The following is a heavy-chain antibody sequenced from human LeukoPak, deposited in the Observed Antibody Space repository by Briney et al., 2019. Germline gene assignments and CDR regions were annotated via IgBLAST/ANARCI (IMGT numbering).Heavy chain of an antibody. Sequence: GGSLRLSCAASGFTFSSYWMTWVRQAPGKGLECVAKIKEDGSEEYYVDSVKGRFSISRDSAKNSLHLQMNSLRAEDTAVYYCARDWLAGNPYHAFDLWGKGTMVTVSS. D-gene: IGHD3-22*01. J-gene: IGHJ3*01. CDR1: GFTFSSYW. CDR3: ARDWLAGNPYHAFDL. CDR2: IKEDGSEE. V-gene: IGHV3-7*01.